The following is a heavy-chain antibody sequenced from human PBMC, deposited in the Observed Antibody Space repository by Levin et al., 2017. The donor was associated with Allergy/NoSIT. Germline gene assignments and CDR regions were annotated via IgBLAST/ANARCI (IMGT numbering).Heavy chain of an antibody. J-gene: IGHJ5*02. V-gene: IGHV3-23*01. Sequence: PGGSLRLSCAASGFPFSIYGMSWVRQAPGKGLEWVSAITDTGGSTYYADSVRGRFTISRDNSKNTLHLQMNSLRAEDTAVYYCAKSPDVAFNWFDPWGQGTLVTVSS. CDR2: ITDTGGST. CDR1: GFPFSIYG. CDR3: AKSPDVAFNWFDP.